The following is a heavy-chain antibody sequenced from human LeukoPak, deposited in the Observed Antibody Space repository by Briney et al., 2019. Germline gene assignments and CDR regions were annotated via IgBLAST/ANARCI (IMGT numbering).Heavy chain of an antibody. Sequence: GRSLRLSCAASGFTFSSYAMHWVRQAPGKGLEWVAVISYDGSNKYYADSVKGRFTISRDNSKNTLYLQMNSLRAEDTAVYYCAKQAYSSGWWLDYWGQGTLVTVSS. CDR1: GFTFSSYA. J-gene: IGHJ4*02. CDR3: AKQAYSSGWWLDY. V-gene: IGHV3-30-3*02. CDR2: ISYDGSNK. D-gene: IGHD6-19*01.